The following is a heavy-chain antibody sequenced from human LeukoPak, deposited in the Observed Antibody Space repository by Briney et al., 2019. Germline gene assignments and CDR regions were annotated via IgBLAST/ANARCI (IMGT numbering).Heavy chain of an antibody. V-gene: IGHV4-39*01. D-gene: IGHD3-22*01. J-gene: IGHJ4*02. CDR2: ISYSGST. CDR1: DGSISSSSNY. Sequence: SETLSLTCTVSDGSISSSSNYWGWIRQPPGEGLEWIGSISYSGSTYYNPSLKSRVTISVDTSKDQFSLKLRSVTAADTAVYYCARGYYYDSSGPRPPGYWGQGTLVTVSS. CDR3: ARGYYYDSSGPRPPGY.